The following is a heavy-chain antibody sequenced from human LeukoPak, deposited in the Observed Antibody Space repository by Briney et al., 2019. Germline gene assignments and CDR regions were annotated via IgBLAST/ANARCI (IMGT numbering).Heavy chain of an antibody. J-gene: IGHJ5*02. D-gene: IGHD6-6*01. CDR2: ISGSGGST. CDR1: GFTFSSYA. Sequence: GGSLRLSCAASGFTFSSYAMSWVRQAPGKGPEWVSAISGSGGSTYYADSVKGRFTISRDNSKNTLYLQMNSLRAEDTAVYYCAKDRFYLAARRNNWFDPWGQGTLVTVSS. CDR3: AKDRFYLAARRNNWFDP. V-gene: IGHV3-23*01.